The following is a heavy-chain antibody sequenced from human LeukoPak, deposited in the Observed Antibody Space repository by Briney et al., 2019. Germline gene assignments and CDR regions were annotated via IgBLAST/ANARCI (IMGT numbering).Heavy chain of an antibody. CDR1: GGTFSSYA. CDR3: ARGSSPYYCDSSGYY. V-gene: IGHV1-69*04. D-gene: IGHD3-22*01. J-gene: IGHJ4*02. Sequence: SVKVSCKASGGTFSSYAISWVRQAPGQGLEWMGRIIPILGIANYAQKFQGRVTITADKSTSTAYMELSSLRSEDTAVYYCARGSSPYYCDSSGYYWGQGTLVTVSS. CDR2: IIPILGIA.